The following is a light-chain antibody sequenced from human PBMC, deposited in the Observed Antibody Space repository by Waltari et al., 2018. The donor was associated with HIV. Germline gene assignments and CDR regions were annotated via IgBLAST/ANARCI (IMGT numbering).Light chain of an antibody. CDR2: CFN. Sequence: QSVLTQPPSVSGAPGQRVTISCTGNTSNVGAGHDVHWYQHLLGTDPKLLINCFNSRPSGGPDRFSGSKSGTSASLAITELQAEDEADYYCQSYDSTLSAVIFGGGTKLTVL. CDR3: QSYDSTLSAVI. J-gene: IGLJ2*01. V-gene: IGLV1-40*01. CDR1: TSNVGAGHD.